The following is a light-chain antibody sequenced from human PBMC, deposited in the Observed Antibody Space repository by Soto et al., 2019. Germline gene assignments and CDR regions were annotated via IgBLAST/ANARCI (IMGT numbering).Light chain of an antibody. CDR3: CSLTTSHTYV. CDR1: SSDIGHYDY. V-gene: IGLV2-14*03. CDR2: HVT. Sequence: QSALTQPASVSGSPGQSIAISCTGTSSDIGHYDYVSWYQQHPGKTPKLMIYHVTYRPSGVSNRYSGSKSGNSASLTISGLQADDEADYYCCSLTTSHTYVFGSGTKVTVL. J-gene: IGLJ1*01.